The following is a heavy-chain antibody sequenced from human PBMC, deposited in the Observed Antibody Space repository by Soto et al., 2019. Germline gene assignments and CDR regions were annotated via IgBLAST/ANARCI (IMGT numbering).Heavy chain of an antibody. CDR2: ISSSSSTI. D-gene: IGHD3-3*01. J-gene: IGHJ4*02. CDR3: AKTSRRFLEWLPFDY. CDR1: GFTFSSYS. Sequence: EVQLVESGGGLVQPGGSLRLSCAASGFTFSSYSMNWVRQAPGKGLEWVSYISSSSSTIYYADSVKGRFTSSRDNAKNSLYLQMNSLRDEDTAVYYCAKTSRRFLEWLPFDYWGQGTLVTVSS. V-gene: IGHV3-48*02.